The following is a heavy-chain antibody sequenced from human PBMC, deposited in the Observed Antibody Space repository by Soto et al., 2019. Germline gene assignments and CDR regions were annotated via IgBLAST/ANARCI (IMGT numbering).Heavy chain of an antibody. Sequence: EVQLLDSGGGLVQPGGALRLSCSASGFIFSSSAMNWVRQAPGKGLEWVSAISGSGGSIYYADSVKGRFTISRDNSKTTLYLEIDSLRAEDTAVYYCAKGGGDSLRYGMEVWGQGTTVTVSS. D-gene: IGHD2-21*02. CDR3: AKGGGDSLRYGMEV. CDR1: GFIFSSSA. V-gene: IGHV3-23*01. J-gene: IGHJ6*02. CDR2: ISGSGGSI.